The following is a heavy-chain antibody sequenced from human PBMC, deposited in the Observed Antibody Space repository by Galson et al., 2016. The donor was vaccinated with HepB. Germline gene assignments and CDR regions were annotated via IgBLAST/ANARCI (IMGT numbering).Heavy chain of an antibody. V-gene: IGHV5-51*01. Sequence: QSGAEVKKPGESLKISCKGSGNSFTTNWIGWVRQMPGKGLEWMGIIYLGDSDTRYSPSFQGQVAISAAKSISNAYLQWRSLKASDTAIYFCAKCSGTRADFWRGGINYYYYAMDVWGQGTTVTVSS. D-gene: IGHD3-3*01. J-gene: IGHJ6*02. CDR1: GNSFTTNW. CDR2: IYLGDSDT. CDR3: AKCSGTRADFWRGGINYYYYAMDV.